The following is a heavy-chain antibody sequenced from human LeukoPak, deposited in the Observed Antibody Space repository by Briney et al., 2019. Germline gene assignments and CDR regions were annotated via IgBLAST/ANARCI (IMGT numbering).Heavy chain of an antibody. Sequence: GGSLRLSCAASGFPFSDHEMNWVRQAPGKGLEWVSYISSSGSDKYYPDSVKGQFTISRDNAKNSLYLQMNSLRAEDTAVYYCARVVERYFDYWGQGTLLTVSS. CDR1: GFPFSDHE. D-gene: IGHD6-6*01. V-gene: IGHV3-48*03. CDR2: ISSSGSDK. CDR3: ARVVERYFDY. J-gene: IGHJ4*02.